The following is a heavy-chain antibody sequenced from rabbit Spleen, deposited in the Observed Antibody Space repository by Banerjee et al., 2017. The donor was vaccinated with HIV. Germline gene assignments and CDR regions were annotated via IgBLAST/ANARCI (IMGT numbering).Heavy chain of an antibody. V-gene: IGHV1S45*01. Sequence: QEQLVESGGGLVQPGGSLKLSCKASAFDFSSDYDMCWVRQAPGKGLEWIGCIYTGSSGSSYFASWAKGRFTISKASSTTVTLQMTSLTAADTATYFCARDTSSSFSSYGMDLWGQGTLVTVS. D-gene: IGHD1-1*01. J-gene: IGHJ6*01. CDR1: AFDFSSDYD. CDR2: IYTGSSGSS. CDR3: ARDTSSSFSSYGMDL.